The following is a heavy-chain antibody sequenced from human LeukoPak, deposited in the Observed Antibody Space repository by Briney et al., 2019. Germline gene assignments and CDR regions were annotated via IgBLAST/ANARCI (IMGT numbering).Heavy chain of an antibody. D-gene: IGHD3-22*01. J-gene: IGHJ5*02. Sequence: PGGSPRLSCAASAFTFGAYAISWVRQAPGKGLEWVSAISGSGGITYYADSVKGRFTISRGNSKNTLYLQMNSLRAEDTAVYYCAKHDPRRVVITNWFDPWGQGTLVTVSS. CDR2: ISGSGGIT. CDR1: AFTFGAYA. CDR3: AKHDPRRVVITNWFDP. V-gene: IGHV3-23*01.